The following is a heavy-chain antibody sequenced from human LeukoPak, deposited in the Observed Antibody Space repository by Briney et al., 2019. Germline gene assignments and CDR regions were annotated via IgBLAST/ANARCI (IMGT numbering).Heavy chain of an antibody. Sequence: GASVKVSCKASGYTFTSYDIIWVRQATGQGLEWMGWMNPNSGNTGYAQKFQGRVTMTRNTSISTAYMELSSLRSEDTAVYYCARGRAAAYSIDYWGQGTLVTVSS. D-gene: IGHD6-13*01. V-gene: IGHV1-8*01. CDR2: MNPNSGNT. CDR3: ARGRAAAYSIDY. CDR1: GYTFTSYD. J-gene: IGHJ4*02.